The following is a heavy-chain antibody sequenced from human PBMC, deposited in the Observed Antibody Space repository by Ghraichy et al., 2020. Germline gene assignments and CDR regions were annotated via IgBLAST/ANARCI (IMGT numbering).Heavy chain of an antibody. V-gene: IGHV1-2*02. CDR3: AGEYCSGGACGQGFDY. CDR2: IFPKSGDR. D-gene: IGHD2-8*02. J-gene: IGHJ4*02. CDR1: GSTFSTSF. Sequence: ASVKVSCKVSGSTFSTSFTHWVRLSPGLRHEKMGWIFPKSGDRNSAQQFQDRVTMTRDPSITTAYLALSRLRSDATAVSFCAGEYCSGGACGQGFDYWGQGTLVSVSS.